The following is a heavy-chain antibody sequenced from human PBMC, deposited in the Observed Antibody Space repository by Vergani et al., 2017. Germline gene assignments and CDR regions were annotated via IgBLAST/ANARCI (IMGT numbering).Heavy chain of an antibody. D-gene: IGHD5-18*01. CDR3: ARRRSGYRRLRTAYYFDY. J-gene: IGHJ4*02. V-gene: IGHV4-39*07. CDR2: INHSGST. Sequence: QLQLQESGPGLVKPSETLSLTCTVSGGSISSSSYYWGWIRQPPGKGLEWIGEINHSGSTNYNPSLKSRVTISVDTSKNQFSLKLSSVTAADTAVYYCARRRSGYRRLRTAYYFDYWGQGTLVTVSA. CDR1: GGSISSSSYY.